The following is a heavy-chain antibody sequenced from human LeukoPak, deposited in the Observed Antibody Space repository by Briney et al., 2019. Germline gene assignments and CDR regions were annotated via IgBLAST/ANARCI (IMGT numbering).Heavy chain of an antibody. V-gene: IGHV1-18*01. Sequence: GASVKVSCKASGYTFTSYGISWVRQAPGQGLEWMGWISAYNGNTNYAQKFQGRVTITADKSTSTAYMELSSLRSEDTAVYYCAISLPYCSGGSCYRFDYWGQGTLVTVSS. CDR2: ISAYNGNT. CDR1: GYTFTSYG. CDR3: AISLPYCSGGSCYRFDY. J-gene: IGHJ4*02. D-gene: IGHD2-15*01.